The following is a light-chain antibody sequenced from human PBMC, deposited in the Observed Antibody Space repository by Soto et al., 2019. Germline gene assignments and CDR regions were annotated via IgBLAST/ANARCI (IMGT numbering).Light chain of an antibody. V-gene: IGKV3-11*01. CDR3: QHRDNWPLT. Sequence: EIVLTRSPATLALSPGQRATLSCRASQNIDTYLAWYQQKPGQAPRLLIYDTSNRATGIPERFSGSGSGTDFTLTISSLEAEDFAVYYCQHRDNWPLTFGGGTKLEI. J-gene: IGKJ4*01. CDR2: DTS. CDR1: QNIDTY.